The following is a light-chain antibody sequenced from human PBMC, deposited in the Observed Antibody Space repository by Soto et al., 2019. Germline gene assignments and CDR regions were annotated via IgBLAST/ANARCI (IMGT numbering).Light chain of an antibody. CDR3: QQYGSSPPWT. V-gene: IGKV3-15*01. J-gene: IGKJ1*01. CDR1: QSVSKI. CDR2: GAS. Sequence: EIVMTQSPATLSVSPGERATLSCRASQSVSKILAWYQQKPGQAPRLLMFGASTRATGVPARISGSGSGTEFTLTISSLQSEDFAVYYCQQYGSSPPWTFGQGTKVEIK.